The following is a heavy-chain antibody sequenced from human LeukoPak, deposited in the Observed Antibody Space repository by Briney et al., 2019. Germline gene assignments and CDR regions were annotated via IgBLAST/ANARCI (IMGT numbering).Heavy chain of an antibody. D-gene: IGHD1-26*01. Sequence: GASVKVSCKASGYTFTSYAMHWVRQAPGQRLEWMGWINAGNGNTKYSQKFQGRVTITRDTSASTAYMELSSLRSEDTAVYYCARASYSGSYQEWLDYWGQGTLVTVSS. J-gene: IGHJ4*02. CDR3: ARASYSGSYQEWLDY. CDR1: GYTFTSYA. V-gene: IGHV1-3*01. CDR2: INAGNGNT.